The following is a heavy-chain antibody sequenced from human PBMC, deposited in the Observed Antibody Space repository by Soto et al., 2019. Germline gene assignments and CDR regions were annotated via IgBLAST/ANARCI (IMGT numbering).Heavy chain of an antibody. Sequence: SETLSLTCAVYGGSFSGYYWSWIRQPPGKGLEWIGEINHSGSTNYNPSLKSRVTISVDTSKNQFSLKLSSVTAADTAVYYCARGRWLRSAFDYWGPGTLVTVSS. CDR2: INHSGST. V-gene: IGHV4-34*01. J-gene: IGHJ4*02. CDR3: ARGRWLRSAFDY. D-gene: IGHD5-12*01. CDR1: GGSFSGYY.